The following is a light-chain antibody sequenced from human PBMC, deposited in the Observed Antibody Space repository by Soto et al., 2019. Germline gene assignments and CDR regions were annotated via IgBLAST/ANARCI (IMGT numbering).Light chain of an antibody. CDR2: GNS. Sequence: QSVLTQPPSVSGAPGQRVTISCTGSSSNIGAGYDVHWYQQLPGTAPKLLIYGNSNRPSGVPDRFSGSKFGTSASLAITGLQAEDEADYYCQSYDSSLGALYVFGTGTKLTVL. J-gene: IGLJ1*01. CDR1: SSNIGAGYD. CDR3: QSYDSSLGALYV. V-gene: IGLV1-40*01.